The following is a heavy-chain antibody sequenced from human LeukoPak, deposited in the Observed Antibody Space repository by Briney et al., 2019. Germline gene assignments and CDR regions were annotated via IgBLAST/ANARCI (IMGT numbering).Heavy chain of an antibody. D-gene: IGHD6-6*01. Sequence: PGGSLRLSCAASGFTFSTYSMNWVRQAPGKGLEWVSSISSSSSYKYYADSVKGRFTISRDNAKNSLYLQMNSLRAEDTAVYYCARDILGYQQLVRSYYYGMDVWGQGTTVTVS. CDR3: ARDILGYQQLVRSYYYGMDV. CDR2: ISSSSSYK. J-gene: IGHJ6*02. V-gene: IGHV3-21*01. CDR1: GFTFSTYS.